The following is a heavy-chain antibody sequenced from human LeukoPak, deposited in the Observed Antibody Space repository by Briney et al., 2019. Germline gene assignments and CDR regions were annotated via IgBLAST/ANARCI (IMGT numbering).Heavy chain of an antibody. CDR2: IYPGGDT. V-gene: IGHV3-66*01. J-gene: IGHJ4*02. D-gene: IGHD1-26*01. Sequence: GGSLSLSCAASAFTVSSNYRSWVRQAPGKGLEWVSVIYPGGDTFNADSVKGRFRITRDNSKNTLYLQMNTLRAEDTAVYHCARANYGSPVFDYCGEATLVTASS. CDR1: AFTVSSNY. CDR3: ARANYGSPVFDY.